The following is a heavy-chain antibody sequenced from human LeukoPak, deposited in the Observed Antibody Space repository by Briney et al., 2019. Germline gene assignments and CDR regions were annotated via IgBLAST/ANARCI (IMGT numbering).Heavy chain of an antibody. D-gene: IGHD4-17*01. CDR2: INPNSGDT. V-gene: IGHV1-2*02. CDR3: ARGILASTVTTGTYYYYGMDV. CDR1: GYTFTSYY. J-gene: IGHJ6*02. Sequence: ASVKVSCKASGYTFTSYYMHWVRQAPGQGLEWMGWINPNSGDTNYAQKFQGRVTMTRDTSISTAYMELSRLRSDDTAVYYCARGILASTVTTGTYYYYGMDVWGQGTTVTVSS.